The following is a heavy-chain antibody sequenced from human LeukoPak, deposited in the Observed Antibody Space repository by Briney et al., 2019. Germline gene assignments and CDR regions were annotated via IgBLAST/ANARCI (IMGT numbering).Heavy chain of an antibody. D-gene: IGHD6-13*01. J-gene: IGHJ4*02. CDR2: ISAYNGNT. Sequence: ASVKVSCKASGYTFTSYGISWVRQAPGQGLEWMGWISAYNGNTSYAQKFQGRVTMTRDTSTSTVYMDLSSLRSEDTAVYYCAPSSSWYYFDYWGQGTLVTVSS. CDR1: GYTFTSYG. CDR3: APSSSWYYFDY. V-gene: IGHV1-18*01.